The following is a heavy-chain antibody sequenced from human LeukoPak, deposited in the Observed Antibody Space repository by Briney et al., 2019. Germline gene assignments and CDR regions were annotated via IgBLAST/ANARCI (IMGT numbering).Heavy chain of an antibody. CDR1: GLTVSDNY. Sequence: AGGSLRLSCAVSGLTVSDNYMSWVRQAPGKGLEWVGRIKSKPDGGTTDYAAPVKGRFTVSRDDSKNTVYLQMDSLKTEDTAVYYCTTTRGYSGYALGYWGQGTLVTVSS. CDR2: IKSKPDGGTT. J-gene: IGHJ4*02. V-gene: IGHV3-15*01. CDR3: TTTRGYSGYALGY. D-gene: IGHD5-12*01.